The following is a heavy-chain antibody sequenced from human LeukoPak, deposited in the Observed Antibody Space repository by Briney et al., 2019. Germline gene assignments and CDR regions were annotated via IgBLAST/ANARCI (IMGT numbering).Heavy chain of an antibody. Sequence: PSETLSLTCTVSGGSLSSYYWSWIRQPPGKGLEWIGYIYYSGSTNYNPSLKSRVTISVDTSKNQFSLKLTSVTAADTAVYYCASVFGSTIPWGQGTLVTVSS. CDR2: IYYSGST. J-gene: IGHJ5*02. D-gene: IGHD2-15*01. CDR3: ASVFGSTIP. CDR1: GGSLSSYY. V-gene: IGHV4-59*08.